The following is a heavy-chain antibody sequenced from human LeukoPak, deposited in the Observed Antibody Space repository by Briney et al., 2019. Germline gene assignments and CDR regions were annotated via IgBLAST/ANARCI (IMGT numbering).Heavy chain of an antibody. V-gene: IGHV3-48*03. J-gene: IGHJ4*02. CDR2: ISSSGSTI. CDR1: GFTFSSYE. CDR3: ARAARRDGYKKGFDY. D-gene: IGHD5-24*01. Sequence: GGSLRLSCAASGFTFSSYEMNWVRQAPGKGLEWVSYISSSGSTIYYADSVKGRFTISRDNAKNSLYLQMNSLRAEDTAVYYCARAARRDGYKKGFDYWGQGTLVTVSS.